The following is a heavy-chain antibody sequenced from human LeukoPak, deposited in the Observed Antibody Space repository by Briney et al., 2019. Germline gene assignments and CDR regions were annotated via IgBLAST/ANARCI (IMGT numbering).Heavy chain of an antibody. Sequence: PSETLSLTCAVYGGSFSGYYWSWVRQAPGKGLEWVSAISGSGGSTYYADSVKGRFTISRDNSKNTLYLQMNSLRAEDTAVYYCAKGQWLVPGDYWGQGTLATVSS. CDR2: ISGSGGST. V-gene: IGHV3-23*01. CDR1: GGSFSGYY. D-gene: IGHD6-19*01. CDR3: AKGQWLVPGDY. J-gene: IGHJ4*02.